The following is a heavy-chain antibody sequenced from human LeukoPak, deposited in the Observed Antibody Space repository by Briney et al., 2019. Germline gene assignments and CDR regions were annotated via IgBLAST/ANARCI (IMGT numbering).Heavy chain of an antibody. CDR1: GFTFSDHY. V-gene: IGHV3-72*01. D-gene: IGHD6-19*01. CDR2: TRNKANSYTT. J-gene: IGHJ4*02. CDR3: ARVDSSGCYDY. Sequence: GGSLRLSCAASGFTFSDHYMDWVRQAPGRGLEWVGRTRNKANSYTTEYAASVKGRFTISRDDSKNSLYLQMNSLKTEDTAVYYCARVDSSGCYDYWGQGTLVTVSS.